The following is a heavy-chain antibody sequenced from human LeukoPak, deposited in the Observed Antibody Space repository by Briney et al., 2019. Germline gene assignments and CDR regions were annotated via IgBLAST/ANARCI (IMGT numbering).Heavy chain of an antibody. CDR3: ARGSTPSGQVSFDI. Sequence: ASVKVSCKASGGTFSSYAISWVRQAPGQGLEWMGGIIPIFGTANYAQKFQGRVTITTDESTSTAYMELSSLRSEDTAVYYCARGSTPSGQVSFDIWGQGTMVTVSS. CDR2: IIPIFGTA. J-gene: IGHJ3*02. D-gene: IGHD2-8*01. V-gene: IGHV1-69*05. CDR1: GGTFSSYA.